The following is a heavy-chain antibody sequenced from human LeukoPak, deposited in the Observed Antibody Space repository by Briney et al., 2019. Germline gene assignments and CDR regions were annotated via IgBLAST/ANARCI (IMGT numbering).Heavy chain of an antibody. Sequence: GRALRLSCAASGFSFSRNGMHWVRQAPGKGLEWVAVISYDGSDKYHADSVKGRFTISRDNSKNTLYLQMNSLRAEDTAVYYCAKDVRAVAGTYYFDYWGQGTLVTVSS. V-gene: IGHV3-30*18. D-gene: IGHD6-19*01. J-gene: IGHJ4*02. CDR3: AKDVRAVAGTYYFDY. CDR1: GFSFSRNG. CDR2: ISYDGSDK.